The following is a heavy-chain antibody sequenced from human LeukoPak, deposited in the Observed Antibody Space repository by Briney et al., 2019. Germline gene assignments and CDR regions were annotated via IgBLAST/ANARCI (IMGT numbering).Heavy chain of an antibody. J-gene: IGHJ3*02. CDR2: IKEDGSEK. CDR1: GFTSSNYW. D-gene: IGHD2-21*01. V-gene: IGHV3-7*01. CDR3: ARDVSPVINNVWFDAFDM. Sequence: PGGSLRLSCVASGFTSSNYWMTWVRQAQGKGLEWVANIKEDGSEKSYVDSVKGRFSISRDNAKNSLYLQMNNLRVEDTAVYYCARDVSPVINNVWFDAFDMWGLGTMVTVSS.